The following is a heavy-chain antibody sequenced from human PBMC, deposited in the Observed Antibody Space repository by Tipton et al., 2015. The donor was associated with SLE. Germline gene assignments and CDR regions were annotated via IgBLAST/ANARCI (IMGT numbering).Heavy chain of an antibody. D-gene: IGHD4-17*01. CDR2: IYTSGSS. V-gene: IGHV4-61*02. Sequence: TLSLTCTVSGGSISSGSYYWSWIRQPAGKGLEWIGRIYTSGSSSYNPSLRSRVTISVDTSKNQFSLKLSSVTAADTAVYYCAREGMTTVTTGAFDYWGQGTLVTVSS. CDR3: AREGMTTVTTGAFDY. J-gene: IGHJ4*02. CDR1: GGSISSGSYY.